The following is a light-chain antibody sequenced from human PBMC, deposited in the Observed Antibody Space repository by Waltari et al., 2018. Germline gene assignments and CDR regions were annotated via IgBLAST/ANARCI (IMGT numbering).Light chain of an antibody. CDR1: TGAVTSGHY. J-gene: IGLJ3*02. V-gene: IGLV7-46*01. CDR2: DTS. CDR3: LLSYSGARV. Sequence: QAVVTQEPSLTVSPGGTVTLTCGSSTGAVTSGHYPYWFQQKPGQAPRTLIYDTSTTPSWTPARFSGSRLGGKAALTLSGAQPEDGAEYYCLLSYSGARVFGGGTKLTVL.